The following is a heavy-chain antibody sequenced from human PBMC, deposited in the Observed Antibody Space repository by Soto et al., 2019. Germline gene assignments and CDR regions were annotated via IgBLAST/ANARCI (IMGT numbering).Heavy chain of an antibody. J-gene: IGHJ6*02. Sequence: PSETLSLTCAVYGGSFSGYYWSWIRQPPEKGLQWIGEINDSGSSNFNPSLKSRVTMSVDTSNSRISLKLTSVTAADTAVYYCARGPYCSGGMCHGWAYFYRLDVWGQGTTVTVSS. D-gene: IGHD2-15*01. CDR3: ARGPYCSGGMCHGWAYFYRLDV. CDR1: GGSFSGYY. V-gene: IGHV4-34*01. CDR2: INDSGSS.